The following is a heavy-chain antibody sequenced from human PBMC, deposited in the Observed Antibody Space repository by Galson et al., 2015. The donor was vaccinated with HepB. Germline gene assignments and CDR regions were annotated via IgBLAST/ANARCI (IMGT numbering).Heavy chain of an antibody. CDR2: IDWEDDK. V-gene: IGHV2-70*01. CDR1: LNTRGMC. D-gene: IGHD4-17*01. J-gene: IGHJ4*02. CDR3: ARTQTSVTTSYYFDN. Sequence: LNTRGMCVSWIRQPPGKALEWLALIDWEDDKYYSTSLKTRLTISKDTSKNQVVLTVANMDPVDTATYYCARTQTSVTTSYYFDNWGQGTLVTVSS.